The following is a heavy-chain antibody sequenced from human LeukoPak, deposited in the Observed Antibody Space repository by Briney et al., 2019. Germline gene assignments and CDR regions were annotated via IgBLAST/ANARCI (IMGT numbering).Heavy chain of an antibody. V-gene: IGHV3-48*04. CDR3: ARGDLNVTTIAPYYFDY. CDR1: GFSFSIYS. J-gene: IGHJ4*02. Sequence: GGSLRLSCAASGFSFSIYSLNWVRQAPRKGLEWVSYISHTGSTMSYADSVKGRFTISRDNAKNSLYLQMNSLRAEDTAVYYCARGDLNVTTIAPYYFDYWGQGTLVTVSS. CDR2: ISHTGSTM. D-gene: IGHD5-12*01.